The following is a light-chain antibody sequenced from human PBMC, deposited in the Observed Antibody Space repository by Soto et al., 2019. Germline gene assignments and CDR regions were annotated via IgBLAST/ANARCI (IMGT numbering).Light chain of an antibody. CDR3: QQYGSSPRLT. CDR1: QSVRSTY. CDR2: GAS. J-gene: IGKJ4*01. V-gene: IGKV3-20*01. Sequence: DIVLTQSPCTLSLSPGERATLSCRASQSVRSTYLGWYQHKRGQAPRLLIYGASNRATGSPDRFSGGGSGTDFTLTISRLEPEDFAVYYCQQYGSSPRLTFGGGTKVDIK.